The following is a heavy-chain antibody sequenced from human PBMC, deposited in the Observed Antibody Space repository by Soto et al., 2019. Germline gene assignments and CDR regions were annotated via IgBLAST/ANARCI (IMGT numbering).Heavy chain of an antibody. CDR2: IYPGDSDT. J-gene: IGHJ4*02. D-gene: IGHD3-22*01. Sequence: PGESLKNSCKGSGYNFNSYWLSWVRQMRGKGLEWMGIIYPGDSDTRYSPSFQGQVTISADKPISTAYLQWSSLKASDTAMYYCARRGDDSGYMDYWGQGILVTVSS. CDR3: ARRGDDSGYMDY. CDR1: GYNFNSYW. V-gene: IGHV5-51*01.